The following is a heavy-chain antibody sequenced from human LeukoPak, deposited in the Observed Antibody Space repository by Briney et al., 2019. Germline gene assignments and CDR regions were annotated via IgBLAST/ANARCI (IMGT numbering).Heavy chain of an antibody. V-gene: IGHV3-23*01. D-gene: IGHD2-21*01. Sequence: PGGSLRLSCVAFGFTFTDYAMSWVRQAPGKGLEWVSSIGGGGFNTHYADSVKGRFSISRDTSTNTLYLEMNSLRADDSALYYCAKDNFGLVPYCFDSWGQGTLVTVSS. J-gene: IGHJ4*02. CDR1: GFTFTDYA. CDR2: IGGGGFNT. CDR3: AKDNFGLVPYCFDS.